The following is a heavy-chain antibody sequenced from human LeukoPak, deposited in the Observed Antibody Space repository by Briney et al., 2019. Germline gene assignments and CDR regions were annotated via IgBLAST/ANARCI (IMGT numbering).Heavy chain of an antibody. CDR1: GFTFSSYA. J-gene: IGHJ6*02. CDR3: ARPLAAAAPSNYYYYYGMDV. CDR2: ISYDGSNK. Sequence: YPGGSLRLSCAVSGFTFSSYAMHWVRQAPGKGLEWVAVISYDGSNKYYADSVKGRFTISRDNSKNTLYLQMNSLRAEDTAVYYCARPLAAAAPSNYYYYYGMDVWGQGTTVTVSS. V-gene: IGHV3-30-3*01. D-gene: IGHD6-13*01.